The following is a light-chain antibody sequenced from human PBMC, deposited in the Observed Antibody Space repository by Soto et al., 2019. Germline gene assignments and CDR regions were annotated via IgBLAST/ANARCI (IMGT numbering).Light chain of an antibody. V-gene: IGKV3-11*01. Sequence: IMFRHSPATLALSPGEGATLSCRASQSVSSYLAWYQQKPGQAPRLLMYEASNRATGIPARFSGSGSGTDFTLTISSLDPEDFAVYYCQQRINSLPTWTFGQGTKVDTK. CDR3: QQRINSLPTWT. CDR2: EAS. CDR1: QSVSSY. J-gene: IGKJ1*01.